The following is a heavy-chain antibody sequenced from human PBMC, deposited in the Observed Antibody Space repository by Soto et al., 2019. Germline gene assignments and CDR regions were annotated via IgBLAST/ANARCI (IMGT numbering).Heavy chain of an antibody. CDR2: IYYSGST. CDR3: ARYLYSSGWYVDS. J-gene: IGHJ4*02. Sequence: SETLSLTCTVSGVSISSSSYYWGWIRQPPGKGLEWIGYIYYSGSTYYSPSLKSRVTISADTSKTQFSLKLTSVTAADTAVYYCARYLYSSGWYVDSWGQGTLVTVSS. V-gene: IGHV4-39*01. CDR1: GVSISSSSYY. D-gene: IGHD6-19*01.